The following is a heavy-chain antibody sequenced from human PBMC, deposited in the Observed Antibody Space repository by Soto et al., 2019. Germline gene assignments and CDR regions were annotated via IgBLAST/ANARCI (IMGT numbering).Heavy chain of an antibody. CDR3: ARGDHDFWSYQDY. CDR2: IYNSGST. CDR1: GGSISSYY. Sequence: SETLSLTCTVSGGSISSYYWSWIRQPPGKGLEWIGYIYNSGSTNYNPSLKSRVTISVDTSKNQFSLRLSSVTAADTAVYYCARGDHDFWSYQDYWGQGTLVTVSS. V-gene: IGHV4-59*01. D-gene: IGHD3-3*01. J-gene: IGHJ4*02.